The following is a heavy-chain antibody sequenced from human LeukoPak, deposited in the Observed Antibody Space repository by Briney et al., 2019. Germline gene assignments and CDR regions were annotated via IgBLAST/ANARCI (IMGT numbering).Heavy chain of an antibody. D-gene: IGHD2-15*01. CDR1: GYTLTELS. J-gene: IGHJ4*02. Sequence: GASVKVSCTVSGYTLTELSMHWVRQAPGKGLEWMGGFDPEDGETIYTQTFQGRVTMTEDTSTDTAYMELSSLRSEDTAVYYCATAEYCSGGSCYSLDYWGQGTLVTVSS. CDR2: FDPEDGET. CDR3: ATAEYCSGGSCYSLDY. V-gene: IGHV1-24*01.